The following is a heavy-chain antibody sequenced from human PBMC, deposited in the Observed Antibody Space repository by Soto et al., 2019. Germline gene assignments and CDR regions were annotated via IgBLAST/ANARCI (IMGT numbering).Heavy chain of an antibody. Sequence: GGSLRLSCAASGFTFNSYAMSWVRQAPGKGLEWVSAISGSGGSTYYADSVKGRFTISRDNSKNTLYLQMNSLRAEDTAVYYCAKSLGLPRITMIVVVPKYFDYWGQGTLVTVSS. CDR2: ISGSGGST. V-gene: IGHV3-23*01. CDR3: AKSLGLPRITMIVVVPKYFDY. D-gene: IGHD3-22*01. CDR1: GFTFNSYA. J-gene: IGHJ4*02.